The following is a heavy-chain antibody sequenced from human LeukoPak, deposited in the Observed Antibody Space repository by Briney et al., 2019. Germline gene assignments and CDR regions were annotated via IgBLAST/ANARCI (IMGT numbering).Heavy chain of an antibody. CDR3: ARGQVPAARGYNWFDP. Sequence: TSETLSLTCAVYGWSFNDYYWNWIRQPPGKGLEWIGEINARGDTNFNPSLKSRVTISVDTSKSQFSLRLTSMIAADTAVYYCARGQVPAARGYNWFDPWGQGTLVPVSS. CDR2: INARGDT. D-gene: IGHD2-2*01. J-gene: IGHJ5*02. CDR1: GWSFNDYY. V-gene: IGHV4-34*01.